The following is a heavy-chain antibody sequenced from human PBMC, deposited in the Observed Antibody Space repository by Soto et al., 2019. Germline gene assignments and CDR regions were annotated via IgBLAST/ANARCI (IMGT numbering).Heavy chain of an antibody. CDR3: ARLSRGYSSGWSVPQWFDP. J-gene: IGHJ5*02. CDR2: MNPNSGNT. Sequence: VSVKVSCKASGYTFTSYDINWVRQATGQGLEWMGWMNPNSGNTGYAQKFQGRVTMTRNTSISTAYMELSSLRSEDTAVYYCARLSRGYSSGWSVPQWFDPWGQGTLVTVSS. D-gene: IGHD6-19*01. V-gene: IGHV1-8*01. CDR1: GYTFTSYD.